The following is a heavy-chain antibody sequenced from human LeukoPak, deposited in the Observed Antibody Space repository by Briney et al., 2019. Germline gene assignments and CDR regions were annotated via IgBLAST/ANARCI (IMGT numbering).Heavy chain of an antibody. CDR3: ARWVGNDGGCFDY. D-gene: IGHD5-24*01. J-gene: IGHJ4*02. CDR1: GYTFDDHW. V-gene: IGHV3-7*03. CDR2: IKRDGSKE. Sequence: GGSLRLSCVASGYTFDDHWMTWVRQTPGKGLEWVAYIKRDGSKEDYVDSVKGRFTVSRDNAKNSLFLQMNILRVDDTAVYYCARWVGNDGGCFDYWGQGTLVTVSS.